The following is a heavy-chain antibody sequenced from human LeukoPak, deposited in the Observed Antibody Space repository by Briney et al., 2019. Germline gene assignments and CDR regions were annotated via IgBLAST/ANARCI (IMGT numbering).Heavy chain of an antibody. V-gene: IGHV1-69*05. CDR1: ACTFIIYA. Sequence: SVTVSFTSSACTFIIYAISWVRQAPGQGLEWMGGIIPIFGTPNYAQKFHGRVTITTDESTSPAYMELSSLRSEDTAVYYCARDRSHGYGDHGAFDIWGQGTMVTVSS. D-gene: IGHD4-17*01. CDR3: ARDRSHGYGDHGAFDI. CDR2: IIPIFGTP. J-gene: IGHJ3*02.